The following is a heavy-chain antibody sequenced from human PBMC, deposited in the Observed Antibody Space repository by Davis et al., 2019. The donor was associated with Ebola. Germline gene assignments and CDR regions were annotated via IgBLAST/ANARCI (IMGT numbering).Heavy chain of an antibody. V-gene: IGHV4-34*01. Sequence: MPSETLSLTCAVYGASFSGNYWSWIRQPPAKGLEWIGENNHMGSTNYNPSLKSRVTISVDTSKNQFFLKRSSVTAADTAVYYCASPPGYYGMDVWGQGTTVTVSS. CDR3: ASPPGYYGMDV. CDR1: GASFSGNY. J-gene: IGHJ6*02. CDR2: NNHMGST.